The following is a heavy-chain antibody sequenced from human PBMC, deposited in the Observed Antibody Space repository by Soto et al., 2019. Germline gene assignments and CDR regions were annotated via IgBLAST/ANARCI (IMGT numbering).Heavy chain of an antibody. J-gene: IGHJ4*02. D-gene: IGHD6-19*01. Sequence: EVQLVESGGGLVQPGESLKLSCAASGFTFSGSAMHWVRQASGKGLEWVGHIRSRGKNYATAYAASVNGRFTISRDDSRNTAYLAMNSLTPEDTAVYYCLGVKWLVTPPEVFWGQGTLVTVSS. V-gene: IGHV3-73*02. CDR1: GFTFSGSA. CDR2: IRSRGKNYAT. CDR3: LGVKWLVTPPEVF.